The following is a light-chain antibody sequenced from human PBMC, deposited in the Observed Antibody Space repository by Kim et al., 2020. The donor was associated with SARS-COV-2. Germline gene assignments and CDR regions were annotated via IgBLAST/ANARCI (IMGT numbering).Light chain of an antibody. CDR1: TSDVGAYNF. Sequence: GPPVTISCTETTSDVGAYNFVSWYQQYPGKATKLVIYEVNRRPSGVPDRFSGSKSGNTASLTVSGLQAEDDADYYCASYVGSNSYVFGTGTKVTVL. CDR3: ASYVGSNSYV. V-gene: IGLV2-8*01. CDR2: EVN. J-gene: IGLJ1*01.